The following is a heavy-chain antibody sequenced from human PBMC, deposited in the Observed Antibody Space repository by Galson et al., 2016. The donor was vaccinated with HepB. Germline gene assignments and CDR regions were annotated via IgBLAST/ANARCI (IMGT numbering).Heavy chain of an antibody. CDR2: IKQDGTQK. Sequence: SLRLSCAASGFTFSNYWMSWVRQAPGEGLEWLVNIKQDGTQKDYVDSVKGRFTISRDNAKNSLYLQMNSLRVEDTAVYYCARDVNYGIFDRWGQGTLVTVSS. D-gene: IGHD3-10*01. CDR3: ARDVNYGIFDR. CDR1: GFTFSNYW. J-gene: IGHJ4*02. V-gene: IGHV3-7*01.